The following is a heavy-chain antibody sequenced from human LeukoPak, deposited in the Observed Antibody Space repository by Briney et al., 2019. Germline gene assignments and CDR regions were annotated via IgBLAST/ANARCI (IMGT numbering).Heavy chain of an antibody. V-gene: IGHV4-34*01. CDR3: ARMYSSGWYEIPFDY. CDR1: GGSFSGYY. J-gene: IGHJ4*02. D-gene: IGHD6-19*01. Sequence: SETLSLTCAVYGGSFSGYYWSWVRQPPGKGLEWIGEINHSGSTNYNPSLKSRVTISVDTSKNQFSLKLSSVTAADTAVYYCARMYSSGWYEIPFDYWGQGTLVTVSS. CDR2: INHSGST.